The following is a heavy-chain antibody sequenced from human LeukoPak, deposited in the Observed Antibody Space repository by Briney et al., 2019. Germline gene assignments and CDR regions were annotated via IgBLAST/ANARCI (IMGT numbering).Heavy chain of an antibody. CDR3: ARLVVGLATTMLGRWYFDY. D-gene: IGHD3-3*01. Sequence: SETLSLTCAVYGWSFSGYYWSWIRQPPGKGLEWIGEINHSGSTNYNPSLKSRVTISVDTSKNQFSLKLSSVTAADTAVYYCARLVVGLATTMLGRWYFDYWGQGTLVTVSS. J-gene: IGHJ4*02. CDR2: INHSGST. CDR1: GWSFSGYY. V-gene: IGHV4-34*01.